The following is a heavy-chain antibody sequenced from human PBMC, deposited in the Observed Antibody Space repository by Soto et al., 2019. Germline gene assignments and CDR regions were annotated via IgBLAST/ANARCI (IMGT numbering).Heavy chain of an antibody. CDR1: GSPVTSETHF. V-gene: IGHV4-61*01. CDR3: AREDMSGTYYFDY. Sequence: PXETLSLTCTVSGSPVTSETHFWTWIRQPPGKGLEWIGYMYYSGITNSNPALKSRVTLSVDRSRNQFSLSLSSVTAADTAVYYCAREDMSGTYYFDYWGPGTQVTVSS. J-gene: IGHJ4*02. CDR2: MYYSGIT. D-gene: IGHD1-26*01.